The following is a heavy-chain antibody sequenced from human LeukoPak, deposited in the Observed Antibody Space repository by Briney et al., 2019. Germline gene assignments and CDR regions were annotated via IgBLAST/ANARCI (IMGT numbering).Heavy chain of an antibody. CDR3: ARYYDILTGYYTGARYFDY. V-gene: IGHV4-59*01. D-gene: IGHD3-9*01. Sequence: SETLSLTCTVSGGSISSYYWSWIRQPPGKGLEWIGYIYYSGSTNYNPSLKRRVTISVDTSKNQFSLKLSSVTAADTAVYYCARYYDILTGYYTGARYFDYWGQGTLVTVSS. CDR1: GGSISSYY. CDR2: IYYSGST. J-gene: IGHJ4*02.